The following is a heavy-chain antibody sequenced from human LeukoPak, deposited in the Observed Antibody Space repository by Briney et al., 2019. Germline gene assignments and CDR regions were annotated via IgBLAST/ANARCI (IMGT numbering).Heavy chain of an antibody. V-gene: IGHV3-64D*09. CDR2: ISSNGGST. D-gene: IGHD3-22*01. CDR3: VKDREYYYDSSGYFDY. J-gene: IGHJ4*02. CDR1: GFTFSSYA. Sequence: GGSLRLSCSASGFTFSSYAMHWVRQPPGKGLEYVSAISSNGGSTYYADSVKGRFTISRDNSKNTLYLQMSSLRAEDTAVYYCVKDREYYYDSSGYFDYWGQGTLVTVSS.